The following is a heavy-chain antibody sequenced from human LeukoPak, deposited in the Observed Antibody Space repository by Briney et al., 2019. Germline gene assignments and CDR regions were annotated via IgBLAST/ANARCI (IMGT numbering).Heavy chain of an antibody. J-gene: IGHJ4*02. CDR1: GFTFSSYD. CDR2: IGTGGDT. V-gene: IGHV3-13*01. Sequence: PGGSLRLSCVPSGFTFSSYDMHWVRRSPGKSLEWVSGIGTGGDTYYPDSVKGRFTISRENAKKSLYLQMNSLKAGDTAVYYCARGNNHDWWGQGTLVTVSS. CDR3: ARGNNHDW. D-gene: IGHD1/OR15-1a*01.